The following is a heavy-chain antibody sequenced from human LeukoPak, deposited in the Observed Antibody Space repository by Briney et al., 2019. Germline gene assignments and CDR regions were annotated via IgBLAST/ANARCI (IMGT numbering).Heavy chain of an antibody. CDR1: GYSISSGYY. Sequence: SETLSLTCTVSGYSISSGYYWGWIRQPPGKGLEWIGNIYHSEVTYHNPSLKSRVTISVDTSKNQFSLKLSSVTAADTAVYYCARGGGGYSSGWYARRDRYYMDVWGKGTTVTVSS. CDR3: ARGGGGYSSGWYARRDRYYMDV. V-gene: IGHV4-38-2*02. CDR2: IYHSEVT. J-gene: IGHJ6*03. D-gene: IGHD6-19*01.